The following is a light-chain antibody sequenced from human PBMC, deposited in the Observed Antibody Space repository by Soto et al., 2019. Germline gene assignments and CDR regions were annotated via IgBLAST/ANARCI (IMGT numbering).Light chain of an antibody. V-gene: IGLV2-8*01. J-gene: IGLJ1*01. CDR2: EVS. CDR3: TSYAGSNNFFYV. Sequence: QSVLTQPPSPSGSPGQSVTISCTRTSSDVGGYNYVSWYQQHPGKAPKLVIYEVSKRPSGVPDRFSGSKSGNTAPLTVSGLQAEDEADYYCTSYAGSNNFFYVFGTGTKVTVL. CDR1: SSDVGGYNY.